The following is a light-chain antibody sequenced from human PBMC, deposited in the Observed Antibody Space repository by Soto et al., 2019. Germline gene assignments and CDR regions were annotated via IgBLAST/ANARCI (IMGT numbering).Light chain of an antibody. CDR1: QTITTF. V-gene: IGKV1-39*01. CDR3: QQSYSSPQT. J-gene: IGKJ1*01. CDR2: AAS. Sequence: DIQMTQSPSSLSASVGDRVTISCRASQTITTFLNWYQQRPGEAPKLLIYAASSLQSGVPSRFSGSGSGTDFTLTISSLQPEDFANYFCQQSYSSPQTFGQGTKVEIK.